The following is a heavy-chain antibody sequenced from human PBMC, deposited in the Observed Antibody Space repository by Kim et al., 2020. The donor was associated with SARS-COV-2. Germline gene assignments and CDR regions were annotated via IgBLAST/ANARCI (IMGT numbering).Heavy chain of an antibody. Sequence: GGSLRLSCAASGFTFSSYGMHWVRQAPGKGLEWVAVIWYDGSNKYYADSVKGRFTISRDNSKNTLYLQMNSLRAEDTAVYYCARDHGTYYYDSSGSDYWCQGTLVTVSS. CDR1: GFTFSSYG. D-gene: IGHD3-22*01. J-gene: IGHJ4*02. CDR3: ARDHGTYYYDSSGSDY. CDR2: IWYDGSNK. V-gene: IGHV3-33*01.